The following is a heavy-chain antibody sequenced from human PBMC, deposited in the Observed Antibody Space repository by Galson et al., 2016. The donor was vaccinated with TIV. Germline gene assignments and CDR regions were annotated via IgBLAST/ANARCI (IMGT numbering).Heavy chain of an antibody. D-gene: IGHD2-15*01. CDR1: GYSFASYW. Sequence: QSGAEVKKPGESLKISCKGSGYSFASYWIGWVRQMPGKGLECMGVIYPGDSDTRYSPTFQGQVTISADKSLSTAYLQWSSLKASDTAMDYCAREPRSGNYFDYWGQGALVTVSS. V-gene: IGHV5-51*03. J-gene: IGHJ4*02. CDR2: IYPGDSDT. CDR3: AREPRSGNYFDY.